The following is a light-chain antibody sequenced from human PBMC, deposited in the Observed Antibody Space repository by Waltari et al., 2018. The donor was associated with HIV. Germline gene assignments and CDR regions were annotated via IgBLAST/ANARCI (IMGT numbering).Light chain of an antibody. CDR3: SSYTSSSTRV. Sequence: QSALTQPASVSGSPGQSITISCTGTSSDVGGYNYVPWYQQHPGKAPKLMIYEVSNRPSGVSNRFSGSKSGNTASLTISGLQAEDEADYYCSSYTSSSTRVFGTGTKVTVL. CDR1: SSDVGGYNY. V-gene: IGLV2-14*01. CDR2: EVS. J-gene: IGLJ1*01.